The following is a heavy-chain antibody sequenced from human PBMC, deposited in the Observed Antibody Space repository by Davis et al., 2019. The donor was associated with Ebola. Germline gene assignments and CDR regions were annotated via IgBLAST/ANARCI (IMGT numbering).Heavy chain of an antibody. D-gene: IGHD6-19*01. V-gene: IGHV3-7*01. CDR3: AKGDNSGWYGVDY. CDR2: IKQDGSEK. J-gene: IGHJ4*02. CDR1: GFTFNNYW. Sequence: PGGSLRLSCAASGFTFNNYWMSWVRQAPGKGLEWVASIKQDGSEKYYVDSVKGRFTISRDNAKNSLYLQMNSLRAEDTAVYYCAKGDNSGWYGVDYWGQGTLVTVSS.